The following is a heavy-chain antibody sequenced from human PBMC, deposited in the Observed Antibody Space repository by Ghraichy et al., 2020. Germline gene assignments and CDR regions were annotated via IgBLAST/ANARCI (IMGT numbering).Heavy chain of an antibody. J-gene: IGHJ3*02. CDR1: GGSISSGGYS. CDR2: IYHSGST. V-gene: IGHV4-30-2*01. D-gene: IGHD6-6*01. CDR3: AVHSSSSLWGAFDI. Sequence: SETLSLTCAVSGGSISSGGYSWSWIRQPPGKGLEWIGYIYHSGSTYYNPSLKSRVTISVDRSKNQFSLKLSSVTAADTAVYYCAVHSSSSLWGAFDIWGQGTMVTVSS.